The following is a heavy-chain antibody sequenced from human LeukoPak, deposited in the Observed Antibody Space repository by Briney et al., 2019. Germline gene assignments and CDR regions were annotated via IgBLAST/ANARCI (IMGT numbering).Heavy chain of an antibody. CDR1: GFTFSSYW. J-gene: IGHJ4*02. Sequence: GGSLRLSCAASGFTFSSYWMNWARQAPGKGLEWVSSISSSSSYIYYADSVKGRFTISRDNAKNSLYLQMNSLRAEDTAVYYCARDHRYYGSGSYIPFGNWGQGTLVTVSS. CDR2: ISSSSSYI. CDR3: ARDHRYYGSGSYIPFGN. V-gene: IGHV3-21*01. D-gene: IGHD3-10*01.